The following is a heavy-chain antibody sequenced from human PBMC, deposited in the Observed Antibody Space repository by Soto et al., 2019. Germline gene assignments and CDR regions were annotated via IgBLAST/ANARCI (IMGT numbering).Heavy chain of an antibody. Sequence: WESLKISCEFSGYSVTSYWIGGVRQIPGKCLEGRVIIYPGDSDTGYSPSFQGQVTISADKYISTAYLQWSSLKASDTAMYYCARHLGDIVVVPAAELGRYYYYGMDVWGQGTTVTVSS. V-gene: IGHV5-51*01. D-gene: IGHD2-2*01. J-gene: IGHJ6*02. CDR2: IYPGDSDT. CDR3: ARHLGDIVVVPAAELGRYYYYGMDV. CDR1: GYSVTSYW.